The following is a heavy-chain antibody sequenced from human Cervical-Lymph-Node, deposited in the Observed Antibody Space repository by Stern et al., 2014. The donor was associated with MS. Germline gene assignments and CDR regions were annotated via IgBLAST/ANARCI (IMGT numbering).Heavy chain of an antibody. CDR2: INAGHGNT. D-gene: IGHD4-23*01. V-gene: IGHV1-3*01. Sequence: QVQLVQSGAELKKPGASMKLSCKASGYTITAYMMHWVRQAPGQRLEWMGWINAGHGNTKYSEKFQGRVTITRDTPASTVYLQTSSLKSEDTAVYYCARASRIDNSRGRGMDVWGQGTTVTVSS. J-gene: IGHJ6*02. CDR1: GYTITAYM. CDR3: ARASRIDNSRGRGMDV.